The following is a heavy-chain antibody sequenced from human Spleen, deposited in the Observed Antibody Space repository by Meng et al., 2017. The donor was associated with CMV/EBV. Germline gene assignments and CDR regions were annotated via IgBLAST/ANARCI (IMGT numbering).Heavy chain of an antibody. D-gene: IGHD3-22*01. CDR2: INHSGST. Sequence: SETLSLTCAVYGGSFSGYYWSWIRQPPGKGLEWIGEINHSGSTNYNPSLKSRVTISVDTSKNQFSLKLNSVTAADTAVYYCARYGVYYYDSSGYSGFDSWGPGTLVTVSS. J-gene: IGHJ4*02. CDR1: GGSFSGYY. V-gene: IGHV4-34*01. CDR3: ARYGVYYYDSSGYSGFDS.